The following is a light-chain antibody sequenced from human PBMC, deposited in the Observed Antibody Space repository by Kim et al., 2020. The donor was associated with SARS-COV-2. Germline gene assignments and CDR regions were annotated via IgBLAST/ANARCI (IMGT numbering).Light chain of an antibody. CDR3: QEYKISPNT. V-gene: IGKV1-27*01. Sequence: SVSVGDGVTITCRASQAIDIYLAWYQQKPGKVPKLLIYGASTLQSGVPSRFGGSGSGTDFTFTISSLQPEDVATYYCQEYKISPNTFGQGTKLEIK. CDR2: GAS. CDR1: QAIDIY. J-gene: IGKJ2*01.